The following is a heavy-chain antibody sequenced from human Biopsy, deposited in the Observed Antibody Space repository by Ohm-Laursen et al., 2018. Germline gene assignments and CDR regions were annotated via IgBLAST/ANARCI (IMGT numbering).Heavy chain of an antibody. CDR1: GFTFTNYA. V-gene: IGHV3-23*01. Sequence: GSLRLSCTASGFTFTNYAMSWVRQAPGKGLEWVSSLHDRGVTYYADSVKGRFTISGDNSKNTLYLQMNGLRAEDTAVYFCQGGHLPPGQFYGVDAWGQGTTVTVSS. J-gene: IGHJ6*02. CDR2: LHDRGVT. CDR3: QGGHLPPGQFYGVDA. D-gene: IGHD3-16*01.